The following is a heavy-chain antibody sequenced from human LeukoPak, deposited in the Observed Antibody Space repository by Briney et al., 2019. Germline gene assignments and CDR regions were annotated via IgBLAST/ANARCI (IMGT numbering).Heavy chain of an antibody. J-gene: IGHJ4*02. D-gene: IGHD1-26*01. CDR3: ARHSRSYSGFDY. CDR2: MYNSGST. Sequence: GSLRLSCAASGFTFSSYWMSWVRQPAGKGLEWIGRMYNSGSTNYNPSLKSRVTMSVDTSKNQFSLMLSSVTAADTAVYYCARHSRSYSGFDYWGQGSLVTVSS. V-gene: IGHV4-4*07. CDR1: GFTFSSYW.